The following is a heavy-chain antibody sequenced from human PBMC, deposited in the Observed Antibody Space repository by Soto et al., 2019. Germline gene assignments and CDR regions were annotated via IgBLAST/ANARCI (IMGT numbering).Heavy chain of an antibody. D-gene: IGHD2-21*02. CDR1: GGSIGSSSYY. CDR3: ASLPNCGGDCFFFDY. CDR2: IYYSGST. Sequence: PSETLSLTCTVSGGSIGSSSYYWGWIRQPPGKGLEWIGSIYYSGSTYYNPSLKSRVTISVDTSKNQFSLKLSSVTAADTAVYYCASLPNCGGDCFFFDYWGQGTLVTVSS. V-gene: IGHV4-39*01. J-gene: IGHJ4*02.